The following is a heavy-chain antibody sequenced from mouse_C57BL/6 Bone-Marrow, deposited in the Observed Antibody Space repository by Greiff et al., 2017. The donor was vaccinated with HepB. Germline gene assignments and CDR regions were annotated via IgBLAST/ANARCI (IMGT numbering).Heavy chain of an antibody. V-gene: IGHV5-4*03. J-gene: IGHJ4*01. CDR1: GFTFSSYA. CDR3: ARYFALWGGITTVVASHYAMDY. Sequence: EVKLVESGGGLVKPGGSLKLSCAASGFTFSSYAMSWVRQTPEKRLEWVATISDGGSYTYYPDNGKGRFTISRDNAKNNLYLQMSHLKSEDTAMYYCARYFALWGGITTVVASHYAMDYWGQGTSVTVSS. D-gene: IGHD1-1*01. CDR2: ISDGGSYT.